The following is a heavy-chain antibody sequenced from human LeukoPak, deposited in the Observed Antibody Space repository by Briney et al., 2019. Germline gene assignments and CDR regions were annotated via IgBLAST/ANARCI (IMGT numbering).Heavy chain of an antibody. V-gene: IGHV1-69*04. J-gene: IGHJ4*02. CDR1: GGTFSSYA. Sequence: GASVKVSCKASGGTFSSYAISWVRQAPGQGLEWMGRIIPILGIANYAQKFQGRVTMTRDTSITTAYMELSSLRSDDTAMYYCASQPYCSGASCYSGYWGQGTLVTVSS. CDR3: ASQPYCSGASCYSGY. CDR2: IIPILGIA. D-gene: IGHD2-15*01.